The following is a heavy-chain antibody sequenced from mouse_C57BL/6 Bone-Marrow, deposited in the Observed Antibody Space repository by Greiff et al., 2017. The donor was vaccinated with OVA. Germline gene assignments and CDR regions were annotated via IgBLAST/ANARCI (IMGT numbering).Heavy chain of an antibody. CDR3: ARRIYYGSYWYFDV. Sequence: VQLQQSRAELARPGASVKLSCKASGYTFTSYGISWVKQRTGQGLEWFGEIYPRSGNTYYNEKFKGKATLTADKSSSTAYMELRSLTSEDSAVYFCARRIYYGSYWYFDVWGTGTTVTVSS. V-gene: IGHV1-81*01. CDR2: IYPRSGNT. CDR1: GYTFTSYG. J-gene: IGHJ1*03. D-gene: IGHD1-1*01.